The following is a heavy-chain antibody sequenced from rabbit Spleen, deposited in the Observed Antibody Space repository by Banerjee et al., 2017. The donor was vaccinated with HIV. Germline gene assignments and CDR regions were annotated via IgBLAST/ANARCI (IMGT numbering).Heavy chain of an antibody. CDR3: VRDLGYDDYSEKGYFNL. J-gene: IGHJ4*01. Sequence: QLEESGGGLVKPEGSLKLSCKASGFDFSTYYMSWVRQAPGKGLEWIGYIDPIFGSTYYASWVNGRFTISSHNAQNTLYLQLNSLTAADTATYFCVRDLGYDDYSEKGYFNLWGQGTLVTVS. V-gene: IGHV1S7*01. D-gene: IGHD2-1*01. CDR1: GFDFSTYY. CDR2: IDPIFGST.